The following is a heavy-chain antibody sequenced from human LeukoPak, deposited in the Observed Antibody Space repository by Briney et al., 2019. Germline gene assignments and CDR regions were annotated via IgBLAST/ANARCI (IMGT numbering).Heavy chain of an antibody. V-gene: IGHV4-59*08. CDR1: AGSISDYY. J-gene: IGHJ4*02. CDR2: IHSDGTT. D-gene: IGHD3-16*01. Sequence: SGTLSLTCTVSAGSISDYYWGWIRQPPGKGLEYIGYIHSDGTTTYNPSLQSRVTVSLDTSRIQFSLRLYSVTAADTAVYFCARLNYRGGEALHFDSWGQGTLVTVSS. CDR3: ARLNYRGGEALHFDS.